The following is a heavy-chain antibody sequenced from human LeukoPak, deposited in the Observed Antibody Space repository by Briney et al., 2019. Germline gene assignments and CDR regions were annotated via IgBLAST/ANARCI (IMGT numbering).Heavy chain of an antibody. CDR1: GFTFSSYA. Sequence: PGGSLRLSCAASGFTFSSYAMSWVRQAPGKGLEWVSAISGSGGSTYHADSVKGRFTISRDNSKNTLYLQMNSLRAEDTAVYYCAKGFSRFSYFDYWGQGTLVTVSS. D-gene: IGHD6-13*01. CDR3: AKGFSRFSYFDY. V-gene: IGHV3-23*01. J-gene: IGHJ4*02. CDR2: ISGSGGST.